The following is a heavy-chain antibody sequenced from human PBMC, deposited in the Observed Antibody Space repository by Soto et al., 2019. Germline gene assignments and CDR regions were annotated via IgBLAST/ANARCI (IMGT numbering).Heavy chain of an antibody. V-gene: IGHV1-69*13. CDR1: GDTFSSYA. D-gene: IGHD5-12*01. CDR3: ARSSGYEETWFDP. J-gene: IGHJ5*02. Sequence: ASVKVSCKASGDTFSSYAINWVRQAPGQGLEWMGGIIPMFGTANYAQKFKGRVTITAGESTSTVYMELSSLRSEDTAVYYCARSSGYEETWFDPWGQGTLVTVSS. CDR2: IIPMFGTA.